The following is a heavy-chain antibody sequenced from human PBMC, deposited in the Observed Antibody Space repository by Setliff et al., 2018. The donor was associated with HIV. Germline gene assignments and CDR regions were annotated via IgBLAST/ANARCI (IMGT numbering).Heavy chain of an antibody. Sequence: SETLSLTCAVYGGSFSGYYWSWIRQPPGKGPEWIGEINHSGSTNYKPSLKSRVTISVDTSMDQFSLKLNSVTAADTAVYYCAAASSWDPPLDYWGQGTLVTVSS. CDR1: GGSFSGYY. J-gene: IGHJ4*02. CDR2: INHSGST. D-gene: IGHD6-13*01. CDR3: AAASSWDPPLDY. V-gene: IGHV4-34*01.